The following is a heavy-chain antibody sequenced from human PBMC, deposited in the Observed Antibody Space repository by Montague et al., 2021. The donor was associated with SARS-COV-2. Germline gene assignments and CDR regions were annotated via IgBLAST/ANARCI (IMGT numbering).Heavy chain of an antibody. CDR2: IYWDDDK. CDR1: GFSLSTRTVG. D-gene: IGHD6-6*01. J-gene: IGHJ4*02. CDR3: AHRLPAVAAFDX. Sequence: PALVKPTQTLTLTCTFSGFSLSTRTVGVGWIRQPPGEALEWLALIYWDDDKRYSPSLKSRLTITKVTSKNQVVLTMTNMDPVDTATYYCAHRLPAVAAFDXWGQGTLVTVSS. V-gene: IGHV2-5*02.